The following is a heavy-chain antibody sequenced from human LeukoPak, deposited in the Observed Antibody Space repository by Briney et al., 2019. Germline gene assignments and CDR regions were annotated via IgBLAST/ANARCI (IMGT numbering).Heavy chain of an antibody. J-gene: IGHJ4*02. D-gene: IGHD1-1*01. CDR3: VRDHDWSFDL. CDR1: GFSFSDHY. CDR2: INSDTNIT. Sequence: PGGSLRLSCAGSGFSFSDHYIDWVRQAPGKGLEWVSHINSDTNITPYTASVSGRFTISRDNAKNSLYLHVNSLRDEDTAVYYCVRDHDWSFDLWGQGALVTVSS. V-gene: IGHV3-11*06.